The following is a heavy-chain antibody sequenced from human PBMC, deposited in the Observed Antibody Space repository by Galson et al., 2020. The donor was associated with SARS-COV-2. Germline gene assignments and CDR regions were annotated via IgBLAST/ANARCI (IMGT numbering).Heavy chain of an antibody. CDR2: INPSGGST. Sequence: ASVKVSCKASGYTFTSYYMHWVRQAPGQGLEWMGIINPSGGSTSYAQKLQGRVTLTRDTSTSTVYMELSSLRSEDTAVYYCARDLSSGSELLWFGELLATYGMDVWGQGTTVTVSS. J-gene: IGHJ6*02. D-gene: IGHD3-10*01. CDR1: GYTFTSYY. CDR3: ARDLSSGSELLWFGELLATYGMDV. V-gene: IGHV1-46*01.